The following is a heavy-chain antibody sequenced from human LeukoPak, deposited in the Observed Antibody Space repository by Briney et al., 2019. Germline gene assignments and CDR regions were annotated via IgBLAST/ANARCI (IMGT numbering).Heavy chain of an antibody. Sequence: SETLSLTCTFPGGSISSYYWSWIRQPPGTGLEWIGYIHYSGGTNYNPSLKSRVTISVDTSKNQFSLNLSSVTAADTAVYYCARTEYSSGWYFDYWGQGTLVTVSS. CDR3: ARTEYSSGWYFDY. D-gene: IGHD6-19*01. CDR1: GGSISSYY. J-gene: IGHJ4*02. CDR2: IHYSGGT. V-gene: IGHV4-59*01.